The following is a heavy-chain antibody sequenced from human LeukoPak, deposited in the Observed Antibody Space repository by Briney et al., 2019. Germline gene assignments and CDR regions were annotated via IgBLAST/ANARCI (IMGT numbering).Heavy chain of an antibody. CDR2: VYHNGNT. CDR1: GGSISSGSYY. D-gene: IGHD3-10*01. CDR3: ARDRRRNYYGSGDAFDI. V-gene: IGHV4-61*02. J-gene: IGHJ3*02. Sequence: SETLSLTCTVSGGSISSGSYYWSWIRQPAGKGLEWIGRVYHNGNTNYNPSLKSRVTISLDTSKNQFSLQLSSVTAADTAVYYCARDRRRNYYGSGDAFDIWGQGTMVTVSS.